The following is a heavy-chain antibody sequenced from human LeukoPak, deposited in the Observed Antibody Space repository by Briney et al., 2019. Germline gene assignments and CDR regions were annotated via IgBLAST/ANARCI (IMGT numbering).Heavy chain of an antibody. D-gene: IGHD3-9*01. Sequence: NPGGSLRLSCAASGFTFSSYSMNWVRQAPGKGLEWVSSISSSSSYIYYADSVKGRFTISRDNAKNSLYLQMNSLRAEDTAVYYCARDRVLRYFEGKDYWGQGTLVTVSS. CDR1: GFTFSSYS. V-gene: IGHV3-21*01. CDR3: ARDRVLRYFEGKDY. J-gene: IGHJ4*02. CDR2: ISSSSSYI.